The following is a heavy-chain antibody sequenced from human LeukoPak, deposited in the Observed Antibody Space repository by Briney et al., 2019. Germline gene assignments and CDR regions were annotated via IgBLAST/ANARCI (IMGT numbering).Heavy chain of an antibody. D-gene: IGHD2-21*01. CDR1: GASISSSSFY. CDR2: IFYSGNT. J-gene: IGHJ5*01. Sequence: SETLSLTCTVSGASISSSSFYWGWIRQPPGKGLEWIGSIFYSGNTYYTPSLQSRVTMSLDTSKSQFSLTLTSVTTADTAVYYCARQIAVVEPTDPNWFDSWGQGTLVTVSS. CDR3: ARQIAVVEPTDPNWFDS. V-gene: IGHV4-39*07.